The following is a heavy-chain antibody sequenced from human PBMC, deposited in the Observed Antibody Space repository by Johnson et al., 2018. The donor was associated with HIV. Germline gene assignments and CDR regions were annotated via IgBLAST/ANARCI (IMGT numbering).Heavy chain of an antibody. D-gene: IGHD6-6*01. J-gene: IGHJ3*02. CDR1: GFTFSSYG. CDR2: IYSGGST. V-gene: IGHV3-NL1*01. CDR3: ARGAIKYSSSWLGAFDI. Sequence: QVQPVESGGGVVQPGGSLRLSCAASGFTFSSYGMHWVRQAPGTGLEWVSVIYSGGSTYFADSVKGRFTISRDNSKNTLYLQMNSLRAEYTAVYYCARGAIKYSSSWLGAFDIWGQGTMVTVSS.